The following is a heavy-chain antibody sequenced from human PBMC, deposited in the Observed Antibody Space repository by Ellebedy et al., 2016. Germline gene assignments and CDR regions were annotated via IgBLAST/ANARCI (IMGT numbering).Heavy chain of an antibody. CDR2: IYYSGST. J-gene: IGHJ4*02. CDR3: AGGQTGRDFDY. D-gene: IGHD3-10*01. V-gene: IGHV4-39*01. CDR1: GGSISSSSYY. Sequence: SETLSLTXTVSGGSISSSSYYWGWIRQPPGEGLEWIVSIYYSGSTYYNPSLKSRVTISVDTSKNQFSLKLSSVTAADTAVYYCAGGQTGRDFDYWGQGTLVTVSS.